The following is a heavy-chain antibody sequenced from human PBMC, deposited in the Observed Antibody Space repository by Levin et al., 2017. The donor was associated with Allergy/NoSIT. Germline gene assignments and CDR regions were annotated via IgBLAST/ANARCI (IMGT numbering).Heavy chain of an antibody. CDR3: ARDQHSSGWNAADY. CDR1: KFPFSSYA. J-gene: IGHJ4*02. V-gene: IGHV3-30*03. CDR2: ISHDGSNK. D-gene: IGHD6-19*01. Sequence: GGSLRLSCAASKFPFSSYAMHWVRQAPGKGLEWVAGISHDGSNKYYADSVKGRFTISRDNSKNTLYLDMNSLRGEDTAVYVCARDQHSSGWNAADYWGQGTLVTVSS.